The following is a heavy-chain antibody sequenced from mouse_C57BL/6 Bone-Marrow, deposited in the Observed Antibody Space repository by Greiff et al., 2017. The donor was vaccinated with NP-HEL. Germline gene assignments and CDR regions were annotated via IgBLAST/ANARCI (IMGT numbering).Heavy chain of an antibody. CDR3: ARKAYYGRSYEFAN. D-gene: IGHD1-1*01. CDR2: IDPSDSYT. V-gene: IGHV1-50*01. Sequence: VQLQQPGAELVKPGASVKLSCKASGYTFTTYWMQWVKQRPGQGLEWIGEIDPSDSYTNYNQKFKGKATLTVDTSSSTADMKLSSLTSEDSAVYYCARKAYYGRSYEFANWGQGTLVTVSA. CDR1: GYTFTTYW. J-gene: IGHJ3*01.